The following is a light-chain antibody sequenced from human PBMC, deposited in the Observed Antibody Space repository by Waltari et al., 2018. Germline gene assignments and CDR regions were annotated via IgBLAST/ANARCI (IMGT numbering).Light chain of an antibody. CDR1: QSVSNIS. V-gene: IGKV3-20*01. J-gene: IGKJ4*01. Sequence: IVLTQSPGPLSLSPGERATLSCRASQSVSNISLAWYQQNAGQAPRLLIYSASNRAPGIPDRFSGSGSGTDFALTISSLEPEDSAMYYCQQYDGAVVTFGGGTKVEIK. CDR3: QQYDGAVVT. CDR2: SAS.